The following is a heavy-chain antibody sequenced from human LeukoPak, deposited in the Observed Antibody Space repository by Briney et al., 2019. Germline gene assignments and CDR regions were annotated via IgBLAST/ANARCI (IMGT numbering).Heavy chain of an antibody. CDR1: GFTFSTAT. CDR2: ISGTSTYI. D-gene: IGHD4-23*01. Sequence: PGGSLRLSCAASGFTFSTATMNWVRQAPGKGLDWVSSISGTSTYISYADSVQGRFTISRDNAKNSVHLQMHSLRAGDTAVYFCARELNYDGTVDIWGQGTMVSVSS. V-gene: IGHV3-21*01. J-gene: IGHJ3*02. CDR3: ARELNYDGTVDI.